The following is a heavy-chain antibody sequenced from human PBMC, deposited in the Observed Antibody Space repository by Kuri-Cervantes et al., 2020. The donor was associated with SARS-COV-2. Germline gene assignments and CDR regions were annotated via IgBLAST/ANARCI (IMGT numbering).Heavy chain of an antibody. V-gene: IGHV4-30-4*01. CDR1: GDSMDSVYYY. J-gene: IGHJ2*01. CDR2: TLYSGSP. Sequence: SETLSLTCIVSGDSMDSVYYYWSWIRQPPGKGLEWIGYTLYSGSPYYNPSLKSRLSISVDTSKKQFSLDLGSVTAADTAVYYCARVRYCSSTSCRLGWYFDLWGRGTLVTVSS. D-gene: IGHD2-2*01. CDR3: ARVRYCSSTSCRLGWYFDL.